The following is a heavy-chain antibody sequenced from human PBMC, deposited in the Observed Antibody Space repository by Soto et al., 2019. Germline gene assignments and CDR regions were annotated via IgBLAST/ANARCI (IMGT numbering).Heavy chain of an antibody. CDR1: GFRFSSYS. D-gene: IGHD6-19*01. CDR3: AVGIAVARGYFDL. V-gene: IGHV3-48*04. J-gene: IGHJ2*01. Sequence: EVQLVESGGGLVQPGGSLRLYCAASGFRFSSYSMNWVRQAPGKGPEWVSYIDHSSSSVRYVDSVEGRFTISRDNAKDSLSLQMNSLRVEDTAMYYCAVGIAVARGYFDLWGRGTLVTVSS. CDR2: IDHSSSSV.